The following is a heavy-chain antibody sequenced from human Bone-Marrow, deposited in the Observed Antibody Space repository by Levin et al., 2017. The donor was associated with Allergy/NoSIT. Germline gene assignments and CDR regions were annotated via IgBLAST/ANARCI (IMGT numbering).Heavy chain of an antibody. CDR3: ARAVPRYYGSGSYRFDY. CDR2: INHSGST. J-gene: IGHJ4*02. CDR1: GGSFSGYY. D-gene: IGHD3-10*01. Sequence: SETLSLTCAVYGGSFSGYYWSWIRQPPGKGLEWIGEINHSGSTNYNPSLKSRVTISVDTSKNQFSLKLSSVTAADTAVYYCARAVPRYYGSGSYRFDYWGQGTLVTVSS. V-gene: IGHV4-34*01.